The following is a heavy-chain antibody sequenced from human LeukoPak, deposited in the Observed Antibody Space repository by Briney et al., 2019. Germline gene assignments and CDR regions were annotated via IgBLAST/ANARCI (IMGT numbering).Heavy chain of an antibody. CDR1: GFTFSSYS. J-gene: IGHJ4*02. V-gene: IGHV3-21*04. Sequence: GGSLRLSCAASGFTFSSYSMNWVRQAPGKGLEWVSSISTSSTYIYYADSVKGRFTISRDNSKNTLYLQMNSLRAEDTAVYYCAKDLQFSITMIVVRGYFDYWGQGTLVTVSS. CDR3: AKDLQFSITMIVVRGYFDY. D-gene: IGHD3-22*01. CDR2: ISTSSTYI.